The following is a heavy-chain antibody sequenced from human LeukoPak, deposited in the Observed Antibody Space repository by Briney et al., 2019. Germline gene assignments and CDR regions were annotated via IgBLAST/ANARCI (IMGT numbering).Heavy chain of an antibody. CDR1: GFTFSDSA. CDR2: IKSKANNYAT. V-gene: IGHV3-73*01. J-gene: IGHJ4*02. CDR3: TRLDSGAFDFDY. Sequence: GGSLRLSCAASGFTFSDSAIHWVRQASGKGLEWVGRIKSKANNYATAYAASVKGRFTVSRDDSKNTAYLQMNSLKSEDTAVYYCTRLDSGAFDFDYWGQGTLVTVSS. D-gene: IGHD1-26*01.